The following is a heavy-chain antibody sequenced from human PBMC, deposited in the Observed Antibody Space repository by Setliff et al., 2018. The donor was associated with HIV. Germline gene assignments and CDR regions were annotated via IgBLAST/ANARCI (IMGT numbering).Heavy chain of an antibody. CDR1: GGTFTNYA. J-gene: IGHJ4*02. D-gene: IGHD5-18*01. CDR2: INTSGGTT. Sequence: ASVKVSCKSSGGTFTNYAFCWVRQAPGKGLEWMGRINTSGGTTRNSQKFQGRITMTRDTSTSTVYMELISLRSEDTAVYYCALPVLGGYSYGYFDYWGQGTLVTVSS. V-gene: IGHV1-46*01. CDR3: ALPVLGGYSYGYFDY.